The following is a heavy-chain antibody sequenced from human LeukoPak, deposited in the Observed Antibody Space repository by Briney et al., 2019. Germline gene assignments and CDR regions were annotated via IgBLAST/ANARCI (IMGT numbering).Heavy chain of an antibody. V-gene: IGHV1-24*01. D-gene: IGHD3-22*01. J-gene: IGHJ1*01. Sequence: SVKVSCKVSGYTLTELSMHWVRQATGKGLEWMGGFDPEDGETINAQKFQGRVTMTEDTSTDTAYMELSSLRSEDTAVYYCATTGWLLLQDKYFQHWGEGNLVTVSS. CDR1: GYTLTELS. CDR2: FDPEDGET. CDR3: ATTGWLLLQDKYFQH.